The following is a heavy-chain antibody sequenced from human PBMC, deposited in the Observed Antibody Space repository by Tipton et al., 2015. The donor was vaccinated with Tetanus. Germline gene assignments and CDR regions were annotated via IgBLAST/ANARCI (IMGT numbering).Heavy chain of an antibody. V-gene: IGHV4-30-4*01. D-gene: IGHD2-15*01. Sequence: LRLSCTVSGGSISSGDYYWSWIRQPPGKGLEWIGYIYYSGSTYYNPSLKSRVTISVDTSKNQFSLKLSSVTAADTAVYYCASSYCSGDSCYSSWFDPWGQGTLVTVSS. CDR1: GGSISSGDYY. CDR2: IYYSGST. CDR3: ASSYCSGDSCYSSWFDP. J-gene: IGHJ5*02.